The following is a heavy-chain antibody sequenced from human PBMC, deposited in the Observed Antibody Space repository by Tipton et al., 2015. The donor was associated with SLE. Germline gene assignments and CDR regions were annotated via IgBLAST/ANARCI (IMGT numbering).Heavy chain of an antibody. CDR3: ARARSEDDFWSDYVYYYFYMDV. J-gene: IGHJ6*03. CDR1: GGSISSGNYS. CDR2: IYTSGST. Sequence: TLSLTCTVSGGSISSGNYSWNWIRQPAGKGLEWIGRIYTSGSTNYNPSLKSRVTISVDTSKNQFSRKLSSVTAADTAVYYCARARSEDDFWSDYVYYYFYMDVWGRGTTVTVSS. V-gene: IGHV4-61*02. D-gene: IGHD3-3*01.